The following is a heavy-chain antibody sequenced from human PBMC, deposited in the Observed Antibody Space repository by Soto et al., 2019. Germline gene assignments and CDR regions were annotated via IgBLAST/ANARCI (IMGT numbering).Heavy chain of an antibody. CDR2: ISAYNGNT. Sequence: ASVKVSCKASGYTFTSYGISWVRQAPGQGLEWMGWISAYNGNTNYAQKLQGRVTMTTDTSTSTAYMELRSLRSDDTAVYYCARDAYYYGSGTRSYYYYYGMDVWGQGTTVT. CDR3: ARDAYYYGSGTRSYYYYYGMDV. V-gene: IGHV1-18*01. J-gene: IGHJ6*02. CDR1: GYTFTSYG. D-gene: IGHD3-10*01.